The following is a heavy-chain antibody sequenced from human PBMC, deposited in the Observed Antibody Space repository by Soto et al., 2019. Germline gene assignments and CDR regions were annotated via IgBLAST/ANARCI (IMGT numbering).Heavy chain of an antibody. V-gene: IGHV4-31*03. CDR2: TYYSGRI. CDR1: GGSISSGGYS. CDR3: ARLTSYDFWSGYSIWFDS. J-gene: IGHJ5*01. Sequence: SETLSLTCSVSGGSISSGGYSWSWIRRHPGKGLEWIGHTYYSGRIYYNPSLKSRVTISVVMSLNQFSLKLSSVTAADTAVFYCARLTSYDFWSGYSIWFDSWGQGTLVT. D-gene: IGHD3-3*01.